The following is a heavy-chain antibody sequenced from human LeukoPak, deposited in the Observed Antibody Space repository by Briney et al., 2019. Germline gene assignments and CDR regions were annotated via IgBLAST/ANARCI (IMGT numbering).Heavy chain of an antibody. V-gene: IGHV5-51*01. CDR2: IYPGDSDT. J-gene: IGHJ6*02. CDR1: GYRFTDYW. Sequence: KSGESLKISCKGSGYRFTDYWIGWVRQMPGKGLEWMGIIYPGDSDTRYSPSFQGQVSISADKSINTAHLQWSSLKAADTAMYYCARGAAGTTPDYYYFGLDVCGQGTTVKVSS. CDR3: ARGAAGTTPDYYYFGLDV. D-gene: IGHD1-7*01.